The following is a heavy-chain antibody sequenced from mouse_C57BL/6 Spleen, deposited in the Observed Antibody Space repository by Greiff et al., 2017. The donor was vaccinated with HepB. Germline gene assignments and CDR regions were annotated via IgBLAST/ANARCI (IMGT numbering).Heavy chain of an antibody. Sequence: VQRQQPGAELVMPGASVKLSCKASGYTFTSYWMHWVKQRPGQGLEWIGEIDPSDSYTNYNQKFKGKSTLTVDKSSSTAYMQLSSLTSEDSAVYYCARASKDFDYWGQGTTLTVSS. V-gene: IGHV1-69*01. CDR2: IDPSDSYT. CDR3: ARASKDFDY. J-gene: IGHJ2*01. CDR1: GYTFTSYW. D-gene: IGHD2-5*01.